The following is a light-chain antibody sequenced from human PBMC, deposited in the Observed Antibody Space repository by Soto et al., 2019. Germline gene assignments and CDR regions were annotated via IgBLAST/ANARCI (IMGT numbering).Light chain of an antibody. CDR2: EGS. J-gene: IGLJ3*02. CDR3: CSYAGSSTPLRV. CDR1: SSDVGSYNL. Sequence: QSVLTQPASVSGSPGQSITISCTGTSSDVGSYNLVSWYQQHPGKAPKLMIYEGSKRPSGVSNRFSGSKSDNTASLTISGLQAEDEADYYCCSYAGSSTPLRVFGGGTKVTVL. V-gene: IGLV2-23*01.